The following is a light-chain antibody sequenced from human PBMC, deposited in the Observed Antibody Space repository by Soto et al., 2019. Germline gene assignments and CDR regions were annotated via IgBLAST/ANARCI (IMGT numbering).Light chain of an antibody. Sequence: EIVLTQSPGTLSLSPGERATLSCRASQSVSSSYLAWYQQKPGQAPRLLIYGASSRATGIPDRFSGSGSGTDFTLTISRLEPEDFAVYYCQQYGSSPWTFGQWTKGEIK. J-gene: IGKJ1*01. CDR3: QQYGSSPWT. CDR1: QSVSSSY. V-gene: IGKV3-20*01. CDR2: GAS.